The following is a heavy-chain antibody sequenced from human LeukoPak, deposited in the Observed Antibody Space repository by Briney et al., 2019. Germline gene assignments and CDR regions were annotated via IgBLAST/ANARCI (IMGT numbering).Heavy chain of an antibody. V-gene: IGHV3-7*01. J-gene: IGHJ4*02. CDR1: GFTFGTYW. CDR2: IKQDGSEK. D-gene: IGHD6-13*01. CDR3: ARDVGRWYSCQAN. Sequence: GGSLRLSCAASGFTFGTYWMSWARQAPAQGREWVAYIKQDGSEKYYVDSVKGRFTISRDNAKNSLYLQMNSLRAEDTAVYYCARDVGRWYSCQANWGQGTLGTVSS.